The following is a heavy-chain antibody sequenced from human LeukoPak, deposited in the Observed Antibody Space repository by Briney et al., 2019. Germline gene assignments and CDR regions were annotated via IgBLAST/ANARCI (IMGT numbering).Heavy chain of an antibody. J-gene: IGHJ5*02. CDR1: GYTFTSYG. D-gene: IGHD2-15*01. V-gene: IGHV1-69*13. CDR3: ARAQELYCSGGSCRFDP. Sequence: SVKVSCKASGYTFTSYGISWVRQAPGQGLEWMGGIIPIFGTANYAQKFQGRVTITADESTSTAYMELSSLRSEDTAVYYCARAQELYCSGGSCRFDPWGQGTLVTVSS. CDR2: IIPIFGTA.